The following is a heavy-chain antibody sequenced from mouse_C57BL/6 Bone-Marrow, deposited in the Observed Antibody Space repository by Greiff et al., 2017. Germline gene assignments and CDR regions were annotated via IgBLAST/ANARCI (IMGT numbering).Heavy chain of an antibody. J-gene: IGHJ2*01. CDR1: GYTFTSYT. D-gene: IGHD1-1*01. CDR2: INPSSGYT. V-gene: IGHV1-4*01. Sequence: VQLVESGAELARPGASVKMSCKASGYTFTSYTMHWVKQRPGQGLEWIGYINPSSGYTKYNQKFKDKATLTADKSSSTAYMQLSSLKSEDSAVYYCAITTVVAFDYWGQGTTLTVSS. CDR3: AITTVVAFDY.